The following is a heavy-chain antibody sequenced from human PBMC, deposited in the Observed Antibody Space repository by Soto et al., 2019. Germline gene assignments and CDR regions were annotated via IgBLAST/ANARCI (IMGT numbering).Heavy chain of an antibody. J-gene: IGHJ5*02. CDR3: ARSSVGQLVRVWFDP. CDR2: IWYDGSNK. CDR1: GFTFSSYG. D-gene: IGHD6-6*01. Sequence: AGGSLRLSCAASGFTFSSYGMHWVRQAPGKGLEWVAVIWYDGSNKYYADSVKGRFTISRDNSKNTLYLQMNSLRAEDTAVYYCARSSVGQLVRVWFDPWGQGTLVTVSS. V-gene: IGHV3-33*01.